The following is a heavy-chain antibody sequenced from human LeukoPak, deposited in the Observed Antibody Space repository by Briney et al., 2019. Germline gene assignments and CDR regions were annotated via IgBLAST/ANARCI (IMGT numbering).Heavy chain of an antibody. Sequence: VASVKVSCKASGYTFTNYGISWVRQAPGQGLEWMGWISGYNGNTNYAQKLQGRVTMTTDTSTSTAYMELRRLRSDDTAVYYCARLVGATDLDYWGQGTLVTVSS. D-gene: IGHD1-26*01. V-gene: IGHV1-18*01. CDR2: ISGYNGNT. CDR1: GYTFTNYG. J-gene: IGHJ4*02. CDR3: ARLVGATDLDY.